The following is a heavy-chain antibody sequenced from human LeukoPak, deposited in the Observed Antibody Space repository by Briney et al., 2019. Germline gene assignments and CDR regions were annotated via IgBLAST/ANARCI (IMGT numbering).Heavy chain of an antibody. CDR3: ARDGGYGSGSYPFDY. CDR1: GGSISSGGYY. D-gene: IGHD3-10*01. J-gene: IGHJ4*02. Sequence: ASETLSLTCTVSGGSISSGGYYWSWIRQHPGKGLEWIGYIYYSGSTYYNPSLKSRVTISVDTSKNQFSLKLSSVTAADTAVYYCARDGGYGSGSYPFDYWGQGTLVTVSS. CDR2: IYYSGST. V-gene: IGHV4-31*03.